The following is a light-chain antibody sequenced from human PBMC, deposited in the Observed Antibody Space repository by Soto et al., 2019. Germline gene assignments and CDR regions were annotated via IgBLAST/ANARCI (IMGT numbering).Light chain of an antibody. CDR3: QQYKSYWT. Sequence: DIQMTQSPSTLSASVGDRVTITCRASQSISSWLAWYQQKPGKAPKLLIYKASSLESGVPPRFSGSGSGTEFTLTISSLQPDDFATYYCQQYKSYWTFDQGTRVEI. CDR2: KAS. V-gene: IGKV1-5*03. CDR1: QSISSW. J-gene: IGKJ1*01.